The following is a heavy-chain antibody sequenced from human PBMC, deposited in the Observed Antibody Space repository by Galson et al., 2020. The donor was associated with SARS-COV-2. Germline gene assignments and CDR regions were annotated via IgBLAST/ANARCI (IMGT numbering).Heavy chain of an antibody. D-gene: IGHD3-10*02. CDR3: ASNLFERHCYGMDV. Sequence: SETLSLTCTVSGGSISSGGYYWSWIRQHPGKGLEWIGYIYYSGSTYYNPSLKSRVTISVDTSKNQFSLKLSSVTAADTAVYYCASNLFERHCYGMDVWGQGTSVTVSS. V-gene: IGHV4-31*03. CDR2: IYYSGST. CDR1: GGSISSGGYY. J-gene: IGHJ6*02.